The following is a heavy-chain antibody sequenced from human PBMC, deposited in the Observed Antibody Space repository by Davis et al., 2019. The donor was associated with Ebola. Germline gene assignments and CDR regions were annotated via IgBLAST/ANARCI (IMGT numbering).Heavy chain of an antibody. CDR3: ARSIFGVVPYYYYYMDV. J-gene: IGHJ6*03. V-gene: IGHV3-11*04. Sequence: PGGSLRLSCAASGFTFSNYAMSWIRQAPGKGLEWVSYISSSGSTIYYADSVKGRFTISRDNAKNSLYLQMNSLRAEDTAVYYCARSIFGVVPYYYYYMDVWGKGTTVTVSS. CDR2: ISSSGSTI. CDR1: GFTFSNYA. D-gene: IGHD3-3*02.